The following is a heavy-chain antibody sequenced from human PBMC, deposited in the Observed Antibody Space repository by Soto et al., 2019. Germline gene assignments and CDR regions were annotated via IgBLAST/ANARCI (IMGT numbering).Heavy chain of an antibody. CDR2: LLRSDSNT. J-gene: IGHJ4*02. CDR1: GFPFSTFD. Sequence: EVQLLESGGGLVQPGGSLRLSCAASGFPFSTFDMSWVRQAPGKGLEWVSVLLRSDSNTYYADSVKGRFTISRDNSRNTLYLEMGSLRADDTAVYYCVKGAWLAYWGQGILVTVSS. V-gene: IGHV3-23*01. CDR3: VKGAWLAY.